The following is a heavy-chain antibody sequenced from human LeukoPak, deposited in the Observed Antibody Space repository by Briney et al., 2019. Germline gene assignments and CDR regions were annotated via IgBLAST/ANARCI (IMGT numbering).Heavy chain of an antibody. D-gene: IGHD3-3*01. CDR2: ISGSGGST. CDR3: AKVGDVLRFLEWLLGPTYFDY. J-gene: IGHJ4*02. Sequence: GGSLRLSCAASGFTFSSYAMSWVRQAPGKGLEWVSAISGSGGSTYYADSVKGRFTISRDNSKNTLYLQMNSLRAEDTAVYYCAKVGDVLRFLEWLLGPTYFDYWGQGTLVTVSS. V-gene: IGHV3-23*01. CDR1: GFTFSSYA.